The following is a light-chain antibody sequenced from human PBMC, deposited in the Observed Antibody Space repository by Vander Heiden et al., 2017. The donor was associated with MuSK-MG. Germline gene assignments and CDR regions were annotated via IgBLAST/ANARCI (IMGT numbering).Light chain of an antibody. CDR2: VNS. CDR1: SSNIGAGYD. CDR3: QSYDSSLSGSLV. Sequence: QSVLTQPPSVSGAPGQRVTISCTGSSSNIGAGYDVHWYQQLPGTAPKLLIYVNSNRPSGVPDRFSGSKSGTSASLAITGLQAEDEADYYCQSYDSSLSGSLVFGGGTKLTVL. V-gene: IGLV1-40*01. J-gene: IGLJ2*01.